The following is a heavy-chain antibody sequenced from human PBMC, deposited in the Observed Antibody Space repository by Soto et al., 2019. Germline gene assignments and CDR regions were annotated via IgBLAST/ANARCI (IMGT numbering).Heavy chain of an antibody. CDR1: GGSISSYY. Sequence: PSETLSLTCTVSGGSISSYYWSWIRQPPGKGLEWIGYIYYSGSTNYNPSLKSRVTISVDTSKNQFSLKLSSVTAADTAVYYCARQKSSWYGGYYYYSMDVWGQGTTVTVSS. V-gene: IGHV4-59*01. CDR2: IYYSGST. CDR3: ARQKSSWYGGYYYYSMDV. J-gene: IGHJ6*02. D-gene: IGHD6-13*01.